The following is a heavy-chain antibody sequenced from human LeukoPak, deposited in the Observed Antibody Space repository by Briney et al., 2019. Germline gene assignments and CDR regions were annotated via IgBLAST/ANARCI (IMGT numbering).Heavy chain of an antibody. V-gene: IGHV4-34*01. J-gene: IGHJ4*02. Sequence: SETLSLTCAVYGGSFSGYYWTWIRQPPGRGLEWIGEINHSGSTNYNPSLKSRVTISVDTSKSQFSLKLNSVTAADTAMYYCARGRDPYLGQRTLVTVSS. CDR1: GGSFSGYY. D-gene: IGHD5-24*01. CDR3: ARGRDPY. CDR2: INHSGST.